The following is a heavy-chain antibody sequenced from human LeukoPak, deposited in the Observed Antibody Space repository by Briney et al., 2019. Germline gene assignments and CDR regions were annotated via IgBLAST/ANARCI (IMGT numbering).Heavy chain of an antibody. CDR1: GFNFNHYS. CDR3: ARIRYDSSGYSDC. J-gene: IGHJ4*02. D-gene: IGHD3-22*01. CDR2: ISSSGSDI. V-gene: IGHV3-21*01. Sequence: GGPLRLSCAASGFNFNHYSMNWLRQAPGKGLEWVSSISSSGSDIYYADSVKGRFTISRDNAKNSLYLQMNSLTAEDTAVYYCARIRYDSSGYSDCWGQGTLVTVSS.